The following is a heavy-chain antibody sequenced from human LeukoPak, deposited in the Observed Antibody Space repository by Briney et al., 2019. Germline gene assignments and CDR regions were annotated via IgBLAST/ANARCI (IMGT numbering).Heavy chain of an antibody. Sequence: ASVTVSCKASGYTFTGYYMHWVRQAPGQGLEWMGWINPNSGGTNYAQKFQGRVTMTRDTSISTAYMELSRLRSDDTAVYYCARQLYRGPTVAGSGYWGQGTLVTVSS. D-gene: IGHD6-19*01. J-gene: IGHJ4*02. CDR1: GYTFTGYY. CDR3: ARQLYRGPTVAGSGY. V-gene: IGHV1-2*02. CDR2: INPNSGGT.